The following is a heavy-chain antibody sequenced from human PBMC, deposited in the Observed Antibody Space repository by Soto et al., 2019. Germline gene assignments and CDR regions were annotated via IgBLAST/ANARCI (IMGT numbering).Heavy chain of an antibody. Sequence: LSLTCTVSGGSLSTYYWTWIRQPPGKGLEWIGYISYSGSTNYNPSLKSRLTISLNTSKKHFSLKLSSVTAADTAVYYCARGTRATQYYYYFYGMDVWGQGTTVTVSS. V-gene: IGHV4-59*01. J-gene: IGHJ6*02. CDR1: GGSLSTYY. CDR2: ISYSGST. CDR3: ARGTRATQYYYYFYGMDV.